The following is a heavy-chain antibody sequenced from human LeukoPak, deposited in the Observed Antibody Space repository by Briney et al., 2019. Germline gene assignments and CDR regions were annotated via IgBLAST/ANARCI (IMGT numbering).Heavy chain of an antibody. CDR2: IYTSGST. CDR3: ASIGYYYDSSGYPTEYFQH. CDR1: GGSISSYY. Sequence: PSETLSLTCTVSGGSISSYYWSWIRQPPGKGLEWIGYIYTSGSTNYNPSLKSRVTISVGTSKNQFSLKLSSVTAADTAVYYCASIGYYYDSSGYPTEYFQHWGQGTLVTVSS. J-gene: IGHJ1*01. D-gene: IGHD3-22*01. V-gene: IGHV4-4*09.